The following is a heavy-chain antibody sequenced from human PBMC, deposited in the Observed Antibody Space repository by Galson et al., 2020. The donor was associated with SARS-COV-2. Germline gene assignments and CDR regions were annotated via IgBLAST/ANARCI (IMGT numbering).Heavy chain of an antibody. J-gene: IGHJ4*02. CDR3: LRGLTIDY. V-gene: IGHV3-74*01. CDR1: GFTFSTYW. Sequence: ETLSLTCAASGFTFSTYWMHWVRQAPGKGLVWVSRINSDGSRTTYADSVKGRFTISRDNAKNTLYLQMNSLRAEDTAVYYCLRGLTIDYWGRGTLVSVSS. D-gene: IGHD3-10*01. CDR2: INSDGSRT.